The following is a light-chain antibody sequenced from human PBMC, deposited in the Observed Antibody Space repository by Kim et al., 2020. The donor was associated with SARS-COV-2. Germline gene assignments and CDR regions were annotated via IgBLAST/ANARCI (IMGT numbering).Light chain of an antibody. V-gene: IGLV10-54*01. CDR2: RNN. J-gene: IGLJ2*01. CDR3: SAWDRSLGAWV. CDR1: SNNVGDEG. Sequence: QAGLTQPPSVSKGLRETATLTCTWNSNNVGDEGAGWLQQHQGHPPKLLFYRNNNRPSGISERLSASRSGNTASLTITGLQPEDEADYYCSAWDRSLGAWVFGGGTQLTVL.